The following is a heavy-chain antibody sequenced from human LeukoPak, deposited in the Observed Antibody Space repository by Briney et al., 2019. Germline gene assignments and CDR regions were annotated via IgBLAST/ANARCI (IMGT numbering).Heavy chain of an antibody. CDR2: ISWDGGST. V-gene: IGHV3-43D*03. CDR3: AKGEQQLGPDY. J-gene: IGHJ4*02. Sequence: GGSLRLSYAASGFTFDDYAMHWVRQAPGKGLEWVSLISWDGGSTYYADSVKGRFTISRDNSKNSLYLQMNSLRAEDTALYYCAKGEQQLGPDYWGQGTLVTVSS. CDR1: GFTFDDYA. D-gene: IGHD6-13*01.